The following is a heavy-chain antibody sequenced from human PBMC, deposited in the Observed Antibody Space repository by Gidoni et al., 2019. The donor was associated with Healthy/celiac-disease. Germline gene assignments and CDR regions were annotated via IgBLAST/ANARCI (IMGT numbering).Heavy chain of an antibody. Sequence: QVQLVESGGGVVQPGRSLRLSCAASGFTFSSYAMHWVRQAPGKGLEWVAVISYDGSNKYYADSVKGRFTISRDNSKNTLYLQMNSLRAEDTAVYYCARDQASGSYSGYYYYGMDVWGQGTTVTVSS. CDR2: ISYDGSNK. CDR1: GFTFSSYA. J-gene: IGHJ6*02. V-gene: IGHV3-30*04. CDR3: ARDQASGSYSGYYYYGMDV. D-gene: IGHD1-26*01.